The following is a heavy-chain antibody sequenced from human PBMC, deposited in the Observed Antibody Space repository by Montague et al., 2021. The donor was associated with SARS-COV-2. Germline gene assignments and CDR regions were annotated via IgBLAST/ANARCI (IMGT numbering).Heavy chain of an antibody. J-gene: IGHJ4*02. CDR2: LHYAGSA. CDR3: VATYNGNWYYFDY. D-gene: IGHD6-13*01. Sequence: SETLSLTCSASGGSFSSGDSYWGWLRQAPGKGLEWIGDLHYAGSAYYSPSLRSRVTISADTSKNQFSLKLNSVTAADTAVYYCVATYNGNWYYFDYWGQGTLVTVSS. CDR1: GGSFSSGDSY. V-gene: IGHV4-39*01.